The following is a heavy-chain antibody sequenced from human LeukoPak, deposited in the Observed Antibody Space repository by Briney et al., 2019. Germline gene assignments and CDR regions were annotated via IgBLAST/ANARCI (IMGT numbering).Heavy chain of an antibody. CDR2: INHSGST. J-gene: IGHJ3*02. CDR3: ARNPRRLMVYARNAFDI. V-gene: IGHV4-34*01. Sequence: SETLSLTCAVYGGPFSGYYWSWIRQPPGKGLEWIGEINHSGSTNYNPSLKSRVAISVDTSKNQFSLKLSSVTAADTAVYYCARNPRRLMVYARNAFDIWGQGTMVTVSS. D-gene: IGHD2-8*01. CDR1: GGPFSGYY.